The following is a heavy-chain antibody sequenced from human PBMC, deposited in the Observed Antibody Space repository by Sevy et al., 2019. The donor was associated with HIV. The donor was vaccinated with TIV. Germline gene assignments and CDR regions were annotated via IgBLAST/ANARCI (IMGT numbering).Heavy chain of an antibody. J-gene: IGHJ4*02. V-gene: IGHV3-30-3*01. CDR2: ISYDGSNK. D-gene: IGHD3-22*01. Sequence: GGSLRLSCAASGFTFSSYAMHWVRQAPGKGLEWVAVISYDGSNKYYADSVKGRFTISRDNSKNTLYLKMNSLRADDTAVYYCARDQYYDSSGSPYFDYWGQGTLVTVSS. CDR1: GFTFSSYA. CDR3: ARDQYYDSSGSPYFDY.